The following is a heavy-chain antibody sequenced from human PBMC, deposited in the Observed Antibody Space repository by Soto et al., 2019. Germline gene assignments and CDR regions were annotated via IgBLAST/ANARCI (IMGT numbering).Heavy chain of an antibody. CDR2: ISGGGGST. J-gene: IGHJ4*02. CDR1: GFTFSLSA. D-gene: IGHD3-9*01. V-gene: IGHV3-23*01. Sequence: EVQLLESGGGFVQPGESLRLSCVASGFTFSLSAMSWVCQAPGRGLEWVSSISGGGGSTEYTDAVKGRSTISRDNSKDTVHLQMNSLRAADTAVYYCAKGPEYDILTGCDYWGQAAMVTVSS. CDR3: AKGPEYDILTGCDY.